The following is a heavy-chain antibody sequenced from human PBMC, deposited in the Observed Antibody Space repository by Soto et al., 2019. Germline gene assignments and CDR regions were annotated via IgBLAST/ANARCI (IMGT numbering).Heavy chain of an antibody. CDR1: GFPFTIFT. CDR2: MSYDGART. D-gene: IGHD4-17*01. V-gene: IGHV3-30-3*01. CDR3: ARDRPYGDYNWFDP. Sequence: GGSLRLSCATSGFPFTIFTMHLVRQSPGKGLEWIAVMSYDGARTDYADAVKGRFTISRDTSKNTLYLQMNNLRPDDKAMYYCARDRPYGDYNWFDPWGQGTRVTVSS. J-gene: IGHJ5*02.